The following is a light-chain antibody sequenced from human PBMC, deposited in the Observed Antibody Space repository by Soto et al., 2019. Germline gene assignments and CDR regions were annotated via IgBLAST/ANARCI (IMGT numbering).Light chain of an antibody. CDR3: SSYTSSSTYVV. Sequence: QSVLTKPASVSGSPGQSITISCTGTSSDVGGYNYVSWYQHHPGKAPKLMIYDVSNRPSGVSNRFSGSKSGNTASLTISGLQAEDEADYYCSSYTSSSTYVVFGGGTKLTVL. CDR2: DVS. V-gene: IGLV2-14*03. CDR1: SSDVGGYNY. J-gene: IGLJ2*01.